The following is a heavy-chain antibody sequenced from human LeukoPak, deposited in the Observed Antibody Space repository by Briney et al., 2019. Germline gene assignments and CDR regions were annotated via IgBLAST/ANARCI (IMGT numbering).Heavy chain of an antibody. J-gene: IGHJ3*02. CDR2: IYPGDSDT. CDR1: GYSFTSYW. V-gene: IGHV5-51*01. Sequence: GASLQISCKGSGYSFTSYWIGWGRQLPGKGLEWMGIIYPGDSDTRYSPSFQGQVTISAGKSISTAYLQWSSLKASDTAMYYCARHDQGPDAFDIWGQGTMVTVSS. CDR3: ARHDQGPDAFDI.